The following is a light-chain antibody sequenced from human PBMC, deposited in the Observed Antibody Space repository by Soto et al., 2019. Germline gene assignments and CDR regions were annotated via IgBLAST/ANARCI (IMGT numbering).Light chain of an antibody. CDR1: QSISHW. V-gene: IGKV1-5*01. CDR2: DAS. CDR3: QQYDSVLGT. J-gene: IGKJ1*01. Sequence: DIQITQSPATLSASVGDSVTITCRASQSISHWLAWYQQKPGRAPKFLIYDASSLESGVPSRFSGSGSGTEFTPTISSLQPDDFATYYCQQYDSVLGTFGPGTKVDIK.